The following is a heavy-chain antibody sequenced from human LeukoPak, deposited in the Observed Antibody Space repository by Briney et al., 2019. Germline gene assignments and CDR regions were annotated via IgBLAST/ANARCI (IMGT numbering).Heavy chain of an antibody. J-gene: IGHJ6*02. Sequence: SETLCLTCTVSGGSISSYYWSWIRQPPGKGLEWIGYIYYSGSTNYNPSLKSRVTISVDTSKNQFSLKLSSVTAADTAVYYCARSDSSGYYSISYGMDVWGQGTTVTVSS. CDR2: IYYSGST. D-gene: IGHD3-22*01. CDR3: ARSDSSGYYSISYGMDV. V-gene: IGHV4-59*08. CDR1: GGSISSYY.